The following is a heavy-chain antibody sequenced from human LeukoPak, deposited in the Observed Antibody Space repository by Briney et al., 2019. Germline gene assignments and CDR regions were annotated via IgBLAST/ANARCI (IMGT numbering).Heavy chain of an antibody. Sequence: PETLSLTCTVSGGSISSYYWSWLRLPPGKGLEWIGYIYYSGSTNYNPSLKSRVTISIDTSKNQFSLKLNSVTAADAAVYYCARAGGYCSSTSCEFDYWGQGTLVTASP. J-gene: IGHJ4*02. V-gene: IGHV4-59*01. CDR3: ARAGGYCSSTSCEFDY. CDR1: GGSISSYY. D-gene: IGHD2-2*01. CDR2: IYYSGST.